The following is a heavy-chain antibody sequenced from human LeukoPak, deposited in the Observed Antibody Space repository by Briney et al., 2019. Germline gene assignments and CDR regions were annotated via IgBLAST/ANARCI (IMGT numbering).Heavy chain of an antibody. CDR3: AKSGSLITILGVVTFDVGSAFDI. V-gene: IGHV4-59*01. CDR2: IYYSGSA. CDR1: GGSISSYY. J-gene: IGHJ3*02. D-gene: IGHD3-3*01. Sequence: SSETLTLTCTVSGGSISSYYWSWIRQPPGKGLEWVGYIYYSGSANYNASFKSRVTISVDTSKNQFSLKLSSVTAADTAVYYCAKSGSLITILGVVTFDVGSAFDIWGQGTMVTVSS.